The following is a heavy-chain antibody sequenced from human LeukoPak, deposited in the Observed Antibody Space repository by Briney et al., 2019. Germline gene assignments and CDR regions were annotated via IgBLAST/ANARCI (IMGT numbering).Heavy chain of an antibody. CDR2: IVPILGIA. J-gene: IGHJ6*02. Sequence: ASVKVSCKASGGTFSSYAISWVRQAPGQGLEWMGRIVPILGIANYAQKFRGRVTITADKSTSTAYMELSSLRSEDTAVYYCARAHCSSTSCYSLGIYYYYGMDVWGQGTTVTASS. D-gene: IGHD2-2*01. V-gene: IGHV1-69*04. CDR3: ARAHCSSTSCYSLGIYYYYGMDV. CDR1: GGTFSSYA.